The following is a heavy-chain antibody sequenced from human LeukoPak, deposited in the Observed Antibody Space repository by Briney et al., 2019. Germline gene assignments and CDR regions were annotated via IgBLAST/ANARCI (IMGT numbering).Heavy chain of an antibody. Sequence: GASVKVSCKASGYTFNDYYIHWVQQAPGKGLEWMGRVDPEDGKTIYAEKFQGRVTITADTSTDTGYMELSSLRSEDTAVYHCATSGGGLPADYWGQGTLVTVSS. V-gene: IGHV1-69-2*01. CDR3: ATSGGGLPADY. CDR2: VDPEDGKT. CDR1: GYTFNDYY. J-gene: IGHJ4*02. D-gene: IGHD3-10*01.